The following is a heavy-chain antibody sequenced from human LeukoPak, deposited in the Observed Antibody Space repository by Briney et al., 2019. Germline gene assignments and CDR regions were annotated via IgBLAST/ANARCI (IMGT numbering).Heavy chain of an antibody. CDR2: IKQDGSKK. CDR3: AKDHGSGSYPLDY. D-gene: IGHD3-10*01. Sequence: PGGSLRLSCVASGFPFSSYWMTWVRQAPGKGLEWVANIKQDGSKKSYVDSVKGRFTISRDNAKNSLYLQMNSLRAEDTAIYYCAKDHGSGSYPLDYWGQGTLVTVSS. CDR1: GFPFSSYW. V-gene: IGHV3-7*01. J-gene: IGHJ4*02.